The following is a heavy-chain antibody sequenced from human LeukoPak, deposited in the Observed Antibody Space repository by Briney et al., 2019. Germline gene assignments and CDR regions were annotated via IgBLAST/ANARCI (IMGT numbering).Heavy chain of an antibody. CDR2: LYYNGNS. Sequence: GSLRLSCAASGFTFSSYGMHWVRQPPGKGLEWIGTLYYNGNSYYTPSLERRVTITADTSKNQFSLKLNSVTAADTAIYHCARVYSSGWYQWFDPWGQGILVTVSS. J-gene: IGHJ5*02. D-gene: IGHD6-19*01. V-gene: IGHV4-39*07. CDR3: ARVYSSGWYQWFDP. CDR1: GFTFSSYG.